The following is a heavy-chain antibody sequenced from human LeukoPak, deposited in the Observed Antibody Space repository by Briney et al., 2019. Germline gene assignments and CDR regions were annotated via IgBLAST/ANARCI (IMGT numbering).Heavy chain of an antibody. CDR1: GGSFSGYY. CDR3: AREGYYYDSSGYLQVN. V-gene: IGHV4-34*01. D-gene: IGHD3-22*01. Sequence: SETLSLTCAVYGGSFSGYYWSWIRQPPGKGLEWIGEINHSGSTNYNPSLKSRVTISVDTSKNQFSLKLSSVTAADTAVYYCAREGYYYDSSGYLQVNWGQGTQVTVSS. CDR2: INHSGST. J-gene: IGHJ4*02.